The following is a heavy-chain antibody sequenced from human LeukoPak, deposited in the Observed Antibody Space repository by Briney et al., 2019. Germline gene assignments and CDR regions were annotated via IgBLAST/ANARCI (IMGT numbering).Heavy chain of an antibody. CDR2: IYHSGST. V-gene: IGHV4-30-2*01. D-gene: IGHD6-19*01. J-gene: IGHJ4*02. CDR1: GGSISSGGYS. Sequence: SETLSLTCAVSGGSISSGGYSWSWIRQPPGKGLEWIGYIYHSGSTYYNPSLKSRVTISVDRSNKQSSLKLNSVTAADTAVYYCARDIAVAGTPASPAPPQTDYWGQGTLVTVSS. CDR3: ARDIAVAGTPASPAPPQTDY.